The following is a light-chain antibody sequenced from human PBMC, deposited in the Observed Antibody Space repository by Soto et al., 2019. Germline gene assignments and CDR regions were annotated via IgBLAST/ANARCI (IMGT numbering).Light chain of an antibody. V-gene: IGKV3-15*01. J-gene: IGKJ5*01. CDR3: QQYDSYPIT. CDR2: GAS. Sequence: EVVMTQSPGTLSVSLGESATLSCRASQSVDGYLAWYQQKPGQAPRLLIYGASTRATGVTARFRGGGSGTEFTLTISSLQPEDFATYYCQQYDSYPITFGQGTRLEIK. CDR1: QSVDGY.